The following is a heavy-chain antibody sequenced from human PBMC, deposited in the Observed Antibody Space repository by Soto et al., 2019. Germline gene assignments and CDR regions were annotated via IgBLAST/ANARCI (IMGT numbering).Heavy chain of an antibody. CDR2: IYYSGST. Sequence: SETLSLTCTVSGGSISSYYWSWIRQPPGKGLEWIGYIYYSGSTNYNPSLKSRVTISVDTSKNQFSLKLTSVTAADTAVYYCARDNGYSYGYNLDHWGQGTLVTAPQ. CDR3: ARDNGYSYGYNLDH. D-gene: IGHD5-18*01. CDR1: GGSISSYY. J-gene: IGHJ4*02. V-gene: IGHV4-59*01.